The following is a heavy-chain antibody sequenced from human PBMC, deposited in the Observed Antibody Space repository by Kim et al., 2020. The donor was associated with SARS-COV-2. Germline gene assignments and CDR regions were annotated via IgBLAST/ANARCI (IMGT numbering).Heavy chain of an antibody. CDR3: ARDDREATSDC. D-gene: IGHD5-12*01. CDR2: MNQDGSGK. J-gene: IGHJ4*02. CDR1: GFTFSGYW. V-gene: IGHV3-7*01. Sequence: GGSLRLSCAASGFTFSGYWMTWYRQAAGRGLEWVANMNQDGSGKYYVDSVKGRFTISRDNAKNSLYLQMNSLRAEDTAVYYCARDDREATSDCWGQGTLVIVSS.